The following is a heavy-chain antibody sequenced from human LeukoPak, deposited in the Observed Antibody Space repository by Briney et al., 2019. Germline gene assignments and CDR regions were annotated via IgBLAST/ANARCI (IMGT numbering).Heavy chain of an antibody. D-gene: IGHD1-1*01. J-gene: IGHJ4*02. CDR2: IASGGGANR. V-gene: IGHV3-48*03. CDR1: GFTFSSYE. CDR3: TRVTSWRTGFDY. Sequence: GGSLRLSCAASGFTFSSYEMNWVRQAPGKGLEWVSYIASGGGANRFYSESVKGRFTISRDNAKNCLYLQMNSLTVEDTALYYCTRVTSWRTGFDYWAREPWSPSPQ.